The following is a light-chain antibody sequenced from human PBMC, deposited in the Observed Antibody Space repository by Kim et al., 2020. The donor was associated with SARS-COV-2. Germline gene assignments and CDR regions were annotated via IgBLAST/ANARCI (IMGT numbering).Light chain of an antibody. CDR2: GKN. Sequence: SSELTQDPAVSVALGQTVRITCQGDSLRSYYASWYQQKPGQAPVLVIYGKNNRPSGLPDRFSGSSSGNTASLTITGAQAEDEADYDCNSRDSSGNRHVVFGGGTQLTVL. CDR1: SLRSYY. CDR3: NSRDSSGNRHVV. V-gene: IGLV3-19*01. J-gene: IGLJ2*01.